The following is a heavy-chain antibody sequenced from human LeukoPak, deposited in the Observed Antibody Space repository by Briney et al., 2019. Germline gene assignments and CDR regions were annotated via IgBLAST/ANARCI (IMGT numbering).Heavy chain of an antibody. J-gene: IGHJ4*02. V-gene: IGHV3-7*05. CDR3: AYRNNFEY. CDR2: IKADGSEK. Sequence: GGSLRLSCAASGFTVSSNYMSWVRQAPGKGLEWVANIKADGSEKYYVDSVKGRFTISRDDAKRTVDLQMDNLRAEDTAIYYCAYRNNFEYWGQGALVTVSS. D-gene: IGHD1-26*01. CDR1: GFTVSSNY.